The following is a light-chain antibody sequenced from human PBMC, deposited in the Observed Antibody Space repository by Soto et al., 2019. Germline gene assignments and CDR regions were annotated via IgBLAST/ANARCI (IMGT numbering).Light chain of an antibody. CDR1: PSVSSSY. J-gene: IGKJ4*01. CDR3: HQYCSSLS. V-gene: IGKV3-20*01. CDR2: GAS. Sequence: EIVLPQSPGTLSLSPGERATLSCRASPSVSSSYLAWYQQKTGQTPRLLICGASSRATGIPDMFSGSGSGTDFTLTISRLEPEDFAVYYCHQYCSSLSFGGGTKVEIK.